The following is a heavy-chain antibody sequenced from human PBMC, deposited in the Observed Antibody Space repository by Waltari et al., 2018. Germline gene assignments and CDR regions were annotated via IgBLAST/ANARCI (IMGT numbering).Heavy chain of an antibody. CDR1: GFTFSSYG. CDR2: IWYDGSNK. V-gene: IGHV3-33*01. CDR3: ARDFDTGWLQLSYFDY. Sequence: QVQLVESGGGVVQPGGSLRLSCAASGFTFSSYGMHWVRQTPGKGLEWVAVIWYDGSNKYYADSVKGRFTISRDNSKNTLYLQMNSLRAEDTAVYYCARDFDTGWLQLSYFDYWGQGTLVTVSS. J-gene: IGHJ4*02. D-gene: IGHD5-12*01.